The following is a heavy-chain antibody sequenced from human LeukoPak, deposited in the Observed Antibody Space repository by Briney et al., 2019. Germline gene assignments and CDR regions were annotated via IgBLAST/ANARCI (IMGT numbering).Heavy chain of an antibody. Sequence: GGSLRLSCAASGFTFSVYAMNWVRQAPGKGLEWVSTIGSSGVTYYADSVKGRFTISRDIPKNTLYLQMNSLRADDTAVYYCAKDSVVVPAAPYGMDVWGQGTTVTVSS. CDR1: GFTFSVYA. V-gene: IGHV3-23*01. CDR2: IGSSGVT. CDR3: AKDSVVVPAAPYGMDV. D-gene: IGHD2-2*01. J-gene: IGHJ6*02.